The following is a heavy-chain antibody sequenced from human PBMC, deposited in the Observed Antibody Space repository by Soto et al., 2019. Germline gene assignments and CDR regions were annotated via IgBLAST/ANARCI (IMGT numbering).Heavy chain of an antibody. CDR1: SNR. V-gene: IGHV4-4*02. CDR3: ARIDTSLLSMDP. D-gene: IGHD1-26*01. J-gene: IGHJ5*02. CDR2: IYDTGTT. Sequence: SNRCIWVSQPPGKGLEWIGGIYDTGTTNYNPSLKSRVIISVDKSKNQFSLRLSSVTAADTATYYCARIDTSLLSMDPCAQGALVPSP.